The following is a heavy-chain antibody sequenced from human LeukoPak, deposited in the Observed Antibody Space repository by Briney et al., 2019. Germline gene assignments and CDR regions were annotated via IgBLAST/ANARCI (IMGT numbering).Heavy chain of an antibody. J-gene: IGHJ4*02. Sequence: GGSLRLSCAASGFTLTSYWMSWVRQAPGKGLGRVANIKHDGSEKYYVDSVKGRFTISRDNAKNSLYLQMNSLRAEDTAVYYCAREDAGYYYDSSGYYYYFDYWGQGTLVTVSS. CDR1: GFTLTSYW. CDR3: AREDAGYYYDSSGYYYYFDY. D-gene: IGHD3-22*01. V-gene: IGHV3-7*01. CDR2: IKHDGSEK.